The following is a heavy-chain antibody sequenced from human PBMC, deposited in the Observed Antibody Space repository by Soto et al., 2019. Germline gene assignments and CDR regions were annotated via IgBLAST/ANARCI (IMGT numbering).Heavy chain of an antibody. D-gene: IGHD6-19*01. V-gene: IGHV3-23*01. CDR1: GFTFSVSA. J-gene: IGHJ1*01. Sequence: EVQSLESGGGLVQPGGSLRLSCAASGFTFSVSAMSWDRQAPGKGLEHVASITRSGSEAFYGDSVRGRFSMSRDNSKNMLILEMNSLRVEDTDRYYGAEEGSDSGWYWESWGQGALVTVS. CDR2: ITRSGSEA. CDR3: AEEGSDSGWYWES.